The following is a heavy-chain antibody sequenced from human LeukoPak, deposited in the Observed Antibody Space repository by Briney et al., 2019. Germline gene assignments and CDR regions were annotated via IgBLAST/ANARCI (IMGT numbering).Heavy chain of an antibody. D-gene: IGHD2-2*01. V-gene: IGHV1-18*01. Sequence: SVKVSCKASGYTFTSYGISWVRQAPGQGLEWMGWISAYNGNTNYAQKLQGRVTMTTDTSTSTAYMELRSLRSDDTAVYYCAREYQLLGDYYYYYMDAWGKGTTVTVSS. CDR3: AREYQLLGDYYYYYMDA. CDR1: GYTFTSYG. CDR2: ISAYNGNT. J-gene: IGHJ6*03.